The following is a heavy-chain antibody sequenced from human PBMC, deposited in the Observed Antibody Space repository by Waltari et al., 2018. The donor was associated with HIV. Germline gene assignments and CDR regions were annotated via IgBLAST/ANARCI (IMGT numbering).Heavy chain of an antibody. J-gene: IGHJ4*02. CDR3: AKGSGGDWNYFGDFDY. CDR1: GFTFGDYA. V-gene: IGHV3-9*01. D-gene: IGHD1-7*01. Sequence: EVQLVESGGGLVQPGRSLRLSCAASGFTFGDYALHWVRQAPGKGLEWVSGISWNRDYTGYADSVKGRFTISRDNAKNSLYLQMNSLRAEDTALYYCAKGSGGDWNYFGDFDYWGQGTLVTVSS. CDR2: ISWNRDYT.